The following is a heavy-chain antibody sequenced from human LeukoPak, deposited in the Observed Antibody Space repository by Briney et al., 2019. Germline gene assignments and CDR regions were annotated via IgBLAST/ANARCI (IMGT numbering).Heavy chain of an antibody. D-gene: IGHD3-22*01. CDR2: IKQDGSEK. V-gene: IGHV3-7*01. J-gene: IGHJ6*02. Sequence: PGGSLRLSCAASGFTFSNYWMSWVRQAPGKGLEWVANIKQDGSEKYYVDSVKGRFTISRDNAKNSLSLQMNGLRAEDTAVYYCARRGSKNHYDSTWYYYGLDVWGQGTTVTVSS. CDR3: ARRGSKNHYDSTWYYYGLDV. CDR1: GFTFSNYW.